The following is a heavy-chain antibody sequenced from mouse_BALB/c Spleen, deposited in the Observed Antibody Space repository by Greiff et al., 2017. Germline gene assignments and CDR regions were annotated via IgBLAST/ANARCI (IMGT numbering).Heavy chain of an antibody. CDR3: ASGYDWYFDV. Sequence: EVQLQQSGAELVRPGALVKLSCKASGFNIKDYYMHWVKQRPEQGLEWIGWIDPENGNTIYDPKFQGKASITADTSSNTAYLQLSSLTSEDTAVYYCASGYDWYFDVWGAGTTVTVSS. V-gene: IGHV14-1*02. J-gene: IGHJ1*01. CDR2: IDPENGNT. D-gene: IGHD2-2*01. CDR1: GFNIKDYY.